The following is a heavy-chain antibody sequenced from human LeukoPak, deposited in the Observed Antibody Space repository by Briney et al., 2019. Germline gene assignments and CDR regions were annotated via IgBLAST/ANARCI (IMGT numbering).Heavy chain of an antibody. Sequence: ASVKVSCKASGYTFTSYGISWVRQAPGQGLEWMGWISAYNGNTNYAQKLQGRVTMTTDTSTSTAYMELSSLRSEDTAVYYCARDLDAIGYVDWGQGTLVTVSS. J-gene: IGHJ4*02. V-gene: IGHV1-18*01. CDR1: GYTFTSYG. CDR2: ISAYNGNT. D-gene: IGHD3-16*01. CDR3: ARDLDAIGYVD.